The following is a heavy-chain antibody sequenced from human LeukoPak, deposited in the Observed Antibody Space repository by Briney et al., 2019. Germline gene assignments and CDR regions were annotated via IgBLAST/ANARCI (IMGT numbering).Heavy chain of an antibody. D-gene: IGHD1-26*01. CDR2: IDPIGSNT. V-gene: IGHV3-74*01. J-gene: IGHJ4*02. CDR3: VRDKLVGPSRLDH. Sequence: GGSLRLSCAASEFTFSNYWMHWVRQTPRQGLMWVSRIDPIGSNTIYADSVKGRFTISRDNAKNTLYLQMNSLRVEDTAVYYCVRDKLVGPSRLDHWGQGTLVTVSS. CDR1: EFTFSNYW.